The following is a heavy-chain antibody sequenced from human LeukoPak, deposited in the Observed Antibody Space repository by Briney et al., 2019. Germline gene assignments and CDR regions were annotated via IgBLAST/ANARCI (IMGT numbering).Heavy chain of an antibody. CDR1: GGSISSYY. J-gene: IGHJ3*02. Sequence: PSETLSLTCTVSGGSISSYYWSWIRQPPGKGLEWIGYIYYSGSTNYNPSLKSRVTISVDTSKNQFSLKLSSVTAADTAVYYCAGRRLTTSFFDIWGRGTKVTVSS. D-gene: IGHD4-17*01. V-gene: IGHV4-59*12. CDR2: IYYSGST. CDR3: AGRRLTTSFFDI.